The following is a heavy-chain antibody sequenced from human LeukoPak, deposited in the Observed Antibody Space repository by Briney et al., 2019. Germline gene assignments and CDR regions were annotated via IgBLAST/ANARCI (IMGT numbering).Heavy chain of an antibody. V-gene: IGHV3-7*05. CDR3: ASRAGYTGSWSAFDY. D-gene: IGHD6-13*01. J-gene: IGHJ4*02. CDR2: IKQDGSEK. CDR1: TFTLNNYW. Sequence: GGSLRLSCTASTFTLNNYWMSWVRQAPGKGLEWVANIKQDGSEKYHVDSVKGRFTISRDNAKNSLYLQMNSLRAEDTAVYYCASRAGYTGSWSAFDYWGQGALVTVSS.